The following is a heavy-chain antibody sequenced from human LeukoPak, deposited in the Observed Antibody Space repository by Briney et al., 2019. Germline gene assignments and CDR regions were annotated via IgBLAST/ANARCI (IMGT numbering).Heavy chain of an antibody. D-gene: IGHD3-16*01. V-gene: IGHV1-2*02. CDR1: GYTFSGYY. CDR2: INPNSGGT. Sequence: GASVKVSCKASGYTFSGYYMHWVRQAPGQGLEWMGWINPNSGGTNYAQKFQGRVTMTRDTSISTAYMELNRLRSDDTAVYYCAKSVVSPPSYYYGMDVWGQGATVTVSS. CDR3: AKSVVSPPSYYYGMDV. J-gene: IGHJ6*02.